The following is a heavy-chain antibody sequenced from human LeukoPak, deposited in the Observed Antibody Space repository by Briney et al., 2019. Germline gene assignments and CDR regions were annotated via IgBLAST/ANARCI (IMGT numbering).Heavy chain of an antibody. CDR1: GFTFSNHW. Sequence: PEGSLRLSCAASGFTFSNHWMHWVRQAPGKGLMWVSRISRGASRTDYADSVKGRFTISRDDAKNTLYLQVNSLRVEDTGVYYCARDGRYSSSLAFDIWGQGTMVTVSS. CDR2: ISRGASRT. J-gene: IGHJ3*02. D-gene: IGHD6-6*01. CDR3: ARDGRYSSSLAFDI. V-gene: IGHV3-74*01.